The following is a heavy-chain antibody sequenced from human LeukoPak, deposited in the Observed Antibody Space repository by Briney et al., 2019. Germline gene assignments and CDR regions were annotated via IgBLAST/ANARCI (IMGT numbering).Heavy chain of an antibody. D-gene: IGHD6-13*01. Sequence: GGSLRLSCTTSGFTFGDYAMSWVRQAPGKGLEWVGFIRTKAYAGTTEYAASVKGRFTISRDDSKSIAYLQMNSLKTEDTAVYYCTRDLNPYSSSWYITWYWGQGTLVTVSS. CDR3: TRDLNPYSSSWYITWY. V-gene: IGHV3-49*04. CDR2: IRTKAYAGTT. CDR1: GFTFGDYA. J-gene: IGHJ4*02.